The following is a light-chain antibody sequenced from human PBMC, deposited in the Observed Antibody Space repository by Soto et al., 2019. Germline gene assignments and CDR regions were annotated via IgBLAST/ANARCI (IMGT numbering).Light chain of an antibody. Sequence: DIEMTQSPSTVSASVGDSVTITCRASQTVGRWLAWFQQKPGKAPNLLIFDASRLETGVPSRFSGSGSETEFTLTITSLQHDDFATYYCQQYNSYSWTFGQGTKV. CDR1: QTVGRW. CDR2: DAS. CDR3: QQYNSYSWT. J-gene: IGKJ1*01. V-gene: IGKV1-5*01.